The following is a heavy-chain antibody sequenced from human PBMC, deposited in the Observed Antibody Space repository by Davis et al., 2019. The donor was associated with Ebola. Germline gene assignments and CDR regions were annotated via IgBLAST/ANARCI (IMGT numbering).Heavy chain of an antibody. J-gene: IGHJ4*02. CDR3: ARDLAEEIVVVADHFDY. CDR1: RFTFSSYS. V-gene: IGHV3-15*04. Sequence: GESLKISCAASRFTFSSYSMNWVRQAPGKGLEWVGRIATRTDGGTTAYAAPVNGRFAISRDDSKNTLYLQMNSLKTEDTAVYYCARDLAEEIVVVADHFDYWGQGTLVTVSS. CDR2: IATRTDGGTT. D-gene: IGHD2-15*01.